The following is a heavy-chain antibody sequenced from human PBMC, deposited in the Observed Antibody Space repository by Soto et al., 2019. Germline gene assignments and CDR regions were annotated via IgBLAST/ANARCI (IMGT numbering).Heavy chain of an antibody. CDR1: GYTFTSYA. D-gene: IGHD3-22*01. CDR2: INAGNGNT. V-gene: IGHV1-3*01. Sequence: ASVKVSCKASGYTFTSYAMHWVRQAPGQRLEWMGWINAGNGNTKYSQKFQGRVTITRDTSASTAYMELSSLRSEDTAVYYCAVANYYDSSGYYYTTVDLDYWGQGTLVTAAS. CDR3: AVANYYDSSGYYYTTVDLDY. J-gene: IGHJ4*02.